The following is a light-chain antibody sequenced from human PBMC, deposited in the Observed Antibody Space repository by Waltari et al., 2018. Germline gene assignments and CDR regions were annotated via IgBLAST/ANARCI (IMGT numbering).Light chain of an antibody. Sequence: SLELTQSPSVAVSPGQTAGITCSGDALSKQHVYWYQQRPGQAPVLVLFKDSERPSGILERFAGSRSGTTGTLTITGVQAEDEADYYCQSSDSSGNDYVFGPGTKVTVL. CDR1: ALSKQH. J-gene: IGLJ1*01. CDR2: KDS. V-gene: IGLV3-25*03. CDR3: QSSDSSGNDYV.